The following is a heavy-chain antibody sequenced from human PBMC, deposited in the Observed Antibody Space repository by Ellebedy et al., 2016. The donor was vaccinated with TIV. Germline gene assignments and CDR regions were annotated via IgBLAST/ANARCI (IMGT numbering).Heavy chain of an antibody. CDR2: INHSGST. CDR1: GGSFSGYY. CDR3: ARGIAAVSINWFDP. V-gene: IGHV4-34*01. J-gene: IGHJ5*02. D-gene: IGHD6-13*01. Sequence: SETLSLXXAVYGGSFSGYYWSWIRQPPGKGLEWIGEINHSGSTNYNPSLKSRVTISVDTSKNQFSLKLSSVTAADTAVYYCARGIAAVSINWFDPWGQGTLVTGSS.